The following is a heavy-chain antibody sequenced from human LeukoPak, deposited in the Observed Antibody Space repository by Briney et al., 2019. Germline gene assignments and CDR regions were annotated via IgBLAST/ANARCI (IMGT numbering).Heavy chain of an antibody. Sequence: SETLSLTCAVSGGSISSGGYSWSWIRQPPGKGLEWIGEIYHSGSTNYNPSLKSRVTISVDKSKNQFSLKLSSVTAADTAVYYCARVLASYGYADYFDYWGQGTLVTVSS. CDR1: GGSISSGGYS. V-gene: IGHV4-30-2*01. J-gene: IGHJ4*02. CDR3: ARVLASYGYADYFDY. D-gene: IGHD5-18*01. CDR2: IYHSGST.